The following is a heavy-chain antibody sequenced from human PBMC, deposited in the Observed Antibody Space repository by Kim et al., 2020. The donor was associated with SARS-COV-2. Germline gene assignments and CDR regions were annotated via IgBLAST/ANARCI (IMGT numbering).Heavy chain of an antibody. J-gene: IGHJ5*02. Sequence: ASVKVSCKASGYTFTSYYMHWVRQAPGQGLEWMGIINPSGGSTSYAQKFQGRVTMTRDTSTSTVYMELSSLRSEDTAVYYCARGGPSRAQISRGDREGDWFDPWGQGTLVTVSS. D-gene: IGHD2-21*02. CDR3: ARGGPSRAQISRGDREGDWFDP. CDR2: INPSGGST. V-gene: IGHV1-46*01. CDR1: GYTFTSYY.